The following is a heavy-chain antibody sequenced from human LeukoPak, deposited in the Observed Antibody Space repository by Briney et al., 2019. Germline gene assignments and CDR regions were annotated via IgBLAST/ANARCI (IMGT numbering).Heavy chain of an antibody. Sequence: ASVKVSCKASGYTFTSYGISWVRQAPGQGLEWMGWISAYNGNTNYAQKLQGRVTMTTDTSTSTAYMELRSLRSDDTAVYYCARGDSLIQRWLQFYYFDYWGQGTLVTVSS. CDR3: ARGDSLIQRWLQFYYFDY. V-gene: IGHV1-18*01. CDR1: GYTFTSYG. CDR2: ISAYNGNT. D-gene: IGHD5-24*01. J-gene: IGHJ4*02.